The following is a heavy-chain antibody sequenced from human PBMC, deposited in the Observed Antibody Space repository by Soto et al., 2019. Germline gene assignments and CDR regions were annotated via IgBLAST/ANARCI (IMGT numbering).Heavy chain of an antibody. CDR2: IWYDGSNK. J-gene: IGHJ4*02. CDR1: GFTFSSYG. V-gene: IGHV3-33*01. Sequence: GWSLRLSCAASGFTFSSYGMHWVRQAPGKGLEWVAVIWYDGSNKYYADSVKGRFTISRDNSKNTLYLQMNSLRAEDTAVYYCAREGIAAAGGDFEYWGEGTLVTVSS. D-gene: IGHD6-13*01. CDR3: AREGIAAAGGDFEY.